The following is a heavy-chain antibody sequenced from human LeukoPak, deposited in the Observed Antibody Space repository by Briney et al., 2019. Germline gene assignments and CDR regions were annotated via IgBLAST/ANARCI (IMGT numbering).Heavy chain of an antibody. CDR2: INWNGGST. V-gene: IGHV3-20*04. CDR3: ARDLGPITLSGFNY. D-gene: IGHD5-12*01. J-gene: IGHJ4*02. Sequence: PGGSLRLSCAASGFTFDDYGMSWVRQAPGKGLEWGSGINWNGGSTGYADSVKGRITISRDNAKNSLYLQMNSLRAEDTALYYCARDLGPITLSGFNYWGQGTPVTVSS. CDR1: GFTFDDYG.